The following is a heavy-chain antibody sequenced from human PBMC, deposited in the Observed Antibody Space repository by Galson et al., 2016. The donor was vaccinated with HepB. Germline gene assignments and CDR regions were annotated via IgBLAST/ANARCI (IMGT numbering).Heavy chain of an antibody. Sequence: SETLSLTCTVSDGSIATNTYYWGWIRQPPGRGLEWIGSIYYGESPSYTPSLKSRATISIDTSKTHFSLKPTSVTATDTANYYCARHERSGKPIPPTGDFWGQGILVTVPS. CDR2: IYYGESP. CDR3: ARHERSGKPIPPTGDF. D-gene: IGHD1-1*01. J-gene: IGHJ4*02. V-gene: IGHV4-39*01. CDR1: DGSIATNTYY.